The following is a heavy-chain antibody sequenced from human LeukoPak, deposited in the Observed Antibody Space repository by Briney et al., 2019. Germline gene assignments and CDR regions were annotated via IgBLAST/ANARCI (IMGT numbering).Heavy chain of an antibody. CDR1: GYTFTSYG. Sequence: GASVKVSCKASGYTFTSYGISWVRQAPGQGLEWMGWISAYNGNTNYAQKLQGRVTMTTDTSTSTAYMELRSLRSDDTAVYYCARIGGDYVRVYYYYYYMDVWGKGTTVTVSS. D-gene: IGHD4-17*01. CDR3: ARIGGDYVRVYYYYYYMDV. V-gene: IGHV1-18*01. CDR2: ISAYNGNT. J-gene: IGHJ6*03.